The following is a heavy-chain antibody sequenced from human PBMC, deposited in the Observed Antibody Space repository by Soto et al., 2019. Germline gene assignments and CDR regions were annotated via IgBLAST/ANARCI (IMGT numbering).Heavy chain of an antibody. CDR2: IEQDGSEK. J-gene: IGHJ3*02. Sequence: GGSLRLSCAASGFTFSSYWMSWVRQAPGKGLEWVANIEQDGSEKYYVDSVKGRFTISRDNAKNSLYLQMNSLRAEDTAVYYCARLGAGDLDAFDIWGQGTMVTVSS. D-gene: IGHD3-10*01. CDR1: GFTFSSYW. CDR3: ARLGAGDLDAFDI. V-gene: IGHV3-7*03.